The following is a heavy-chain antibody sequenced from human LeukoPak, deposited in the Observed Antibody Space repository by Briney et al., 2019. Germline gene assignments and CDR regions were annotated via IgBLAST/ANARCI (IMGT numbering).Heavy chain of an antibody. CDR3: ARYDSRGSASTKFDY. D-gene: IGHD3-3*01. CDR2: IYGRAST. Sequence: SETLSLTCAVSGYSLGKNYYWGWIRQSPGKGLEWIGRIYGRASTSYDPSLMNRVTMSVDTSKNHFSLQLTSVTAADTSVYYCARYDSRGSASTKFDYWGPGIQVTVSS. J-gene: IGHJ4*02. CDR1: GYSLGKNYY. V-gene: IGHV4-38-2*01.